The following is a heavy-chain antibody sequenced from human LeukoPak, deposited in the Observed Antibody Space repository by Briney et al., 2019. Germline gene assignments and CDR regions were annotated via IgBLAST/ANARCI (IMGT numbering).Heavy chain of an antibody. D-gene: IGHD6-6*01. Sequence: GGSLRLSCAASGFTFSSYWMSWVRQAPGKGLEWVANIKQDGSEKYYVDSVKGRFTISRDNAKNSLYLQVNSLRAEDTAVYYCARVKGSSSPGGGNAWGFDPWGQGTLVTVSS. CDR1: GFTFSSYW. CDR3: ARVKGSSSPGGGNAWGFDP. J-gene: IGHJ5*02. V-gene: IGHV3-7*01. CDR2: IKQDGSEK.